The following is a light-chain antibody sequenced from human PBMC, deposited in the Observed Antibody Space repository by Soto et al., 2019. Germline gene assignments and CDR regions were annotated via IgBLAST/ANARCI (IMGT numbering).Light chain of an antibody. Sequence: EIVMTQSPATLSVSPGETATLSCRASQSVNSNLAWYQQKPGQAPRLLIYAASTRATGIPARFSGSGSWTEFTLTISSLQSEDFAIYYCQQYNNRPPETFGQGTKLE. J-gene: IGKJ2*01. CDR2: AAS. CDR1: QSVNSN. V-gene: IGKV3-15*01. CDR3: QQYNNRPPET.